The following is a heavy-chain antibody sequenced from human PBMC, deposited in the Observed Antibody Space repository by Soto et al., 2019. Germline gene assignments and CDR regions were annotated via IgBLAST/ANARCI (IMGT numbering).Heavy chain of an antibody. CDR2: IYPSNGNT. CDR1: GYTFTTYF. D-gene: IGHD6-6*01. CDR3: XXXXXXAAPDY. J-gene: IGHJ4*02. V-gene: IGHV1-46*01. Sequence: QVQLVQSGAEMKKPGASVKVSCKASGYTFTTYFIHWVRQAPGQGLEWMGIIYPSNGNTKYAQKFRGRVSMTRDTSTSTVFMELXXLXXXXXXXXXXXXXXXXAAPDYWGQGTLVTXSS.